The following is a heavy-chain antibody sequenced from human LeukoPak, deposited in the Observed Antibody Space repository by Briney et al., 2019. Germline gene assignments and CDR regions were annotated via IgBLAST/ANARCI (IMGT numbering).Heavy chain of an antibody. D-gene: IGHD1-1*01. CDR2: ISAYNGNT. Sequence: GASVKVSCKASGYTFTSYGISWVRQAPGQGLEWMGWISAYNGNTNYAQKLQGRVTMTTDTSTSTAYMELRSLRSDDTAVYYCARGTGTLPVRYYYYMDVWGKGTTVTISS. CDR1: GYTFTSYG. J-gene: IGHJ6*03. V-gene: IGHV1-18*01. CDR3: ARGTGTLPVRYYYYMDV.